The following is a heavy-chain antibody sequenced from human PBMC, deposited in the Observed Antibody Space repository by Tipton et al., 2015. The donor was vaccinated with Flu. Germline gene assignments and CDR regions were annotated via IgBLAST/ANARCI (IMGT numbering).Heavy chain of an antibody. J-gene: IGHJ5*02. CDR2: SIPIFGTA. Sequence: QLVQSGAEVKKPGSSVKVSCKASGGTFSSYAISWVRQAPGQGLEWMGRSIPIFGTANYAQKFQGRVTITADESTSTAYMELSSLRSEDTAVYYCARGPDIVVVPAAIGWFDPWGQGTLVTVSS. D-gene: IGHD2-2*01. V-gene: IGHV1-69*18. CDR1: GGTFSSYA. CDR3: ARGPDIVVVPAAIGWFDP.